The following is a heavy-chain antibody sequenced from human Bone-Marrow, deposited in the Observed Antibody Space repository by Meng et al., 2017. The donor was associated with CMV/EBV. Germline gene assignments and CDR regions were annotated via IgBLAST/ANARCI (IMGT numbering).Heavy chain of an antibody. D-gene: IGHD2-2*02. Sequence: GGSLRLSCAASGFTFSTYAMAWVRQAPGKGLEWVSAISVSGDTSYYADSVKGRFTISRDNSKSTLYLQMNSLRAEDTAVYYCAKFPCARCYSDFDYLGQGTLVTVSS. J-gene: IGHJ4*02. CDR2: ISVSGDTS. V-gene: IGHV3-23*01. CDR1: GFTFSTYA. CDR3: AKFPCARCYSDFDY.